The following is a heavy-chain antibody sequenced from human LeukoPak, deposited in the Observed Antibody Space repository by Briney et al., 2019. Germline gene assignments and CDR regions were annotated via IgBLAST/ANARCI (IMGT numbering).Heavy chain of an antibody. CDR2: INHSGST. J-gene: IGHJ2*01. Sequence: PSETLSLTCAVYGGSFSGYYWSWIRQPPGKGLEWIGEINHSGSTNYNPSLKSRVTISVDTSKNQFSLKLSSVTAADTAMYYCARDSNDDPVWYFNLWGRGTLVTVSS. CDR3: ARDSNDDPVWYFNL. V-gene: IGHV4-34*01. CDR1: GGSFSGYY. D-gene: IGHD2/OR15-2a*01.